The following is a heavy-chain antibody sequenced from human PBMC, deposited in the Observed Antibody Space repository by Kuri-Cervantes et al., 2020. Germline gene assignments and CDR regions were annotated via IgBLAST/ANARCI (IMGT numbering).Heavy chain of an antibody. Sequence: GGSLRLSCAASGFTFSSYSMNWVRQAPGKGLEWVSSISSSSSYIYYADSVKGRFTISRDNAKNSLYLQMNSLRAEDTAVYYCAREMGQWLVHYYYYGMDVWGQGTTVTVSS. CDR3: AREMGQWLVHYYYYGMDV. CDR1: GFTFSSYS. J-gene: IGHJ6*02. D-gene: IGHD6-19*01. V-gene: IGHV3-21*01. CDR2: ISSSSSYI.